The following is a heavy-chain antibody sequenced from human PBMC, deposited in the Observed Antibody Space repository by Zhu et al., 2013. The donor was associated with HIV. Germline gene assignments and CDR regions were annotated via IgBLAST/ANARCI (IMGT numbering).Heavy chain of an antibody. J-gene: IGHJ6*02. D-gene: IGHD3-10*01. CDR2: ISAYNGNT. CDR3: ARAGLYYGSGKLPGSSYYGMDV. CDR1: GYTFTSYG. Sequence: QVQLVQSGAEVKKPGASVKVSCKASGYTFTSYGISWVRQAPGQGLEWMGWISAYNGNTNYAQKLQGRVTMTTDTSTSTAYMELRSLRSDDTAVYYCARAGLYYGSGKLPGSSYYGMDVWGQGTTVTVSS. V-gene: IGHV1-18*04.